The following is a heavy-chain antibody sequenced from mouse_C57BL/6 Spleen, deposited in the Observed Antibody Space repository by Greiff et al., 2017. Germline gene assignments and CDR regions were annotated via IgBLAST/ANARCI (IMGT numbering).Heavy chain of an antibody. CDR3: ARHPPSTMVTTDYAMDY. D-gene: IGHD2-2*01. Sequence: DVKLVESGGDLVKPGGSLKLSCAASGFTFSSYGMSWVRQTPDKRLEWVATISSGGSYTYYPDSVKGRFTISRDNAKNTLYLQLSSLKSEDTAMYYCARHPPSTMVTTDYAMDYWGQGTSVTVSS. V-gene: IGHV5-6*02. J-gene: IGHJ4*01. CDR2: ISSGGSYT. CDR1: GFTFSSYG.